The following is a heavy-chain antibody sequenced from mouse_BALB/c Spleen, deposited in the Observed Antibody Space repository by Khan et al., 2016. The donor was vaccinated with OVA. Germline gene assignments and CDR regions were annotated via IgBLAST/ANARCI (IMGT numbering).Heavy chain of an antibody. CDR1: GFTFSNYG. Sequence: EVMLVESGGGLVKPGGSLKVSCAASGFTFSNYGMSWVRQTPEKRLEWVASISSGGTTYYPDSVKGRFTISRDDARNILYLQMSSLRSEDTAMYYCARDYWFVYWGQGTLVTVSA. CDR3: ARDYWFVY. J-gene: IGHJ3*01. CDR2: ISSGGTT. V-gene: IGHV5-6-5*01.